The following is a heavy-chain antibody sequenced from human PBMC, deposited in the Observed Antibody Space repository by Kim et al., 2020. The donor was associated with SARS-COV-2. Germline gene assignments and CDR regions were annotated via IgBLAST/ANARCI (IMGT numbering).Heavy chain of an antibody. V-gene: IGHV3-74*03. CDR1: GVSISTSW. Sequence: GGSLRLSCAASGVSISTSWLHWVRQAPGKGLTRVALISHDGSYTTYADSVKGRSTISRDNAKNTLYLEVNSLTPEDTAVYFCARGGGLQHWGQGTLV. J-gene: IGHJ1*01. CDR3: ARGGGLQH. CDR2: ISHDGSYT.